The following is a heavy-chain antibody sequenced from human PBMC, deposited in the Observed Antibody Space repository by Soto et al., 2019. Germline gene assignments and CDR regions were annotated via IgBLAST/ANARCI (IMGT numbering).Heavy chain of an antibody. CDR2: INHSGST. V-gene: IGHV4-34*01. D-gene: IGHD1-26*01. CDR3: ARGRGGSRTKKSFDY. CDR1: GGSFSSCY. Sequence: SESLSLTSAVYGGSFSSCYWSWIRQPPGKGLEWIGEINHSGSTNYNPALKSRVTISVDTSKNQFSLKLSSVTAADTAVYYSARGRGGSRTKKSFDYWGQGTLVTVSS. J-gene: IGHJ4*02.